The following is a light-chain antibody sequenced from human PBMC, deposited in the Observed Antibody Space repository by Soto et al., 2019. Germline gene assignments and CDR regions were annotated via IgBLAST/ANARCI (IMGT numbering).Light chain of an antibody. CDR1: QSVSSSD. J-gene: IGKJ4*01. CDR3: QQRSNWPLT. V-gene: IGKV3D-20*02. Sequence: VLTQSPGTLSLSPGERATLSCRASQSVSSSDLAWYQQKPGQAPRLLISGASSRATGIPDRFSGSGSGTDFTLTISRLEPEDFAVYYCQQRSNWPLTFGGGTKVDIK. CDR2: GAS.